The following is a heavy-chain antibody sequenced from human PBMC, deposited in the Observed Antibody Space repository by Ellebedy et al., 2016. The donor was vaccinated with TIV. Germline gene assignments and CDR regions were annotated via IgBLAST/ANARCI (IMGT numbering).Heavy chain of an antibody. J-gene: IGHJ4*02. CDR3: ARASLAYSDFDY. D-gene: IGHD2-15*01. Sequence: GGSLRLSXAASGFTFSDHYMDWVRQAPGKGLEWVGRTRNKANSYTTEYAASVKGRFTISRDDSENSLYLQMDSLKTEDTAVYYCARASLAYSDFDYWGQGTLVTVSS. CDR1: GFTFSDHY. CDR2: TRNKANSYTT. V-gene: IGHV3-72*01.